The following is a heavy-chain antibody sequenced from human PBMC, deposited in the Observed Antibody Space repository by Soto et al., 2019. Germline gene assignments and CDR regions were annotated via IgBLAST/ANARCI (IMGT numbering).Heavy chain of an antibody. D-gene: IGHD3-10*01. V-gene: IGHV3-23*01. CDR2: ISGSGGST. J-gene: IGHJ6*02. CDR1: GFTFSSYA. Sequence: EVQLLESGGGLVQPGGSLRLSCAASGFTFSSYAMSWVRQAPGKGLEWVSAISGSGGSTYYADSVKGRFTISRDNSKNTLYLQMNSLRAEDTAVYYCAKFQSSRSSYYYYGMDVWGQGTTVTVSS. CDR3: AKFQSSRSSYYYYGMDV.